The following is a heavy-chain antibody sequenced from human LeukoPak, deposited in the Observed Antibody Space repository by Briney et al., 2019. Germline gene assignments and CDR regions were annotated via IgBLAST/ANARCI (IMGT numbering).Heavy chain of an antibody. CDR2: TYPGDSDT. Sequence: GESLKISCKGSGYNFTNYWIGWVRQMPGKGLEWMGITYPGDSDTRYSPSFQGQVTISADKSISTAYLQWSSLKASDTAMYYCARRESGWHLDYWGQGTLVTVSS. D-gene: IGHD6-19*01. CDR3: ARRESGWHLDY. J-gene: IGHJ4*02. CDR1: GYNFTNYW. V-gene: IGHV5-51*03.